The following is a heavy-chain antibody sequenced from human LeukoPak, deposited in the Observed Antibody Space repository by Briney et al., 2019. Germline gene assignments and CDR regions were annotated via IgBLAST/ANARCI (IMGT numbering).Heavy chain of an antibody. CDR2: ISSSGSTI. V-gene: IGHV3-11*04. Sequence: GGSLRLSCAASGFTFSDYYMSWIRQAPGKGLEWVSYISSSGSTIYYADSVKGRFTISRDNAKNSLYLQMNSLRAEDTAVYHCARDPYGSGVSWFDPWGQGTLVTVSS. CDR1: GFTFSDYY. D-gene: IGHD3-10*01. J-gene: IGHJ5*02. CDR3: ARDPYGSGVSWFDP.